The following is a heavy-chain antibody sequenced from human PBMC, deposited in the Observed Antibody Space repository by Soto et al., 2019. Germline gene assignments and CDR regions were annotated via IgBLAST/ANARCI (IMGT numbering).Heavy chain of an antibody. V-gene: IGHV4-4*02. Sequence: QVQLQESGPGLVKPSGTLSLTCAVSGGSISSLDWWSWVRQPPGKGLEWIGEIYHTGSSNYNASLKSRVPMSVDKSKNQFSLKLSSVTAADTAVYYCARRNYYDSTGYYPYWGQGTLVTVSS. CDR3: ARRNYYDSTGYYPY. CDR1: GGSISSLDW. CDR2: IYHTGSS. J-gene: IGHJ4*02. D-gene: IGHD3-22*01.